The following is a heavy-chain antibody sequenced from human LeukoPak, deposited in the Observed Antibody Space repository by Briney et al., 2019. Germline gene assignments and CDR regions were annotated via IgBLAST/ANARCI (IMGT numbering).Heavy chain of an antibody. Sequence: GGSLRLSCAASGFTFSSYGMHWVRQAPGKGLEWVAVISYDGSNKYYADSVKGRFTISRDNAKNSLYLQMNSLRAEDTAVYYCASQYGSFDYWGQGTLVTVSS. CDR2: ISYDGSNK. CDR1: GFTFSSYG. J-gene: IGHJ4*02. CDR3: ASQYGSFDY. D-gene: IGHD2/OR15-2a*01. V-gene: IGHV3-30*03.